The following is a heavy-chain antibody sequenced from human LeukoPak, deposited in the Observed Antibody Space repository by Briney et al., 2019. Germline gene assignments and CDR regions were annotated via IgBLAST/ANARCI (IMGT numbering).Heavy chain of an antibody. J-gene: IGHJ4*02. CDR3: AGNPNSGHYGSGSYYPSH. D-gene: IGHD3-10*01. CDR1: GGTFSSYA. Sequence: SVKVSCKASGGTFSSYAISWVRQAPGQGLEWMGRIIPILGIANYAQKFQGRVTITAEKSTSTAYMELSSLRSERTAVYYCAGNPNSGHYGSGSYYPSHWGQGTLVTVSS. V-gene: IGHV1-69*04. CDR2: IIPILGIA.